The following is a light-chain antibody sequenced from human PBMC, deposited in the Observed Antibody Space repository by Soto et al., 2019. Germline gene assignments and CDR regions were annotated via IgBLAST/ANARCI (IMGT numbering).Light chain of an antibody. Sequence: EVVMTQSPVTLSVSPGERATLSCRASQSITTNLAWYQQKPGQAPRLLIYGASTRATSVPARFSGSGSGTQFTLTINSLQSENFAVYYCQQYNDWPPKRTFGQGTKVDIK. CDR2: GAS. CDR1: QSITTN. J-gene: IGKJ1*01. V-gene: IGKV3-15*01. CDR3: QQYNDWPPKRT.